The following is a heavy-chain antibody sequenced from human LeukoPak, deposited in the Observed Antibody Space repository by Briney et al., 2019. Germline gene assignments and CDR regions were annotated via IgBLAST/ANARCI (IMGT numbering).Heavy chain of an antibody. Sequence: ASVKVSCKASGYDFTSYAMHWVRQAPGQRLEWMGWINAGNGNTKYSQKFQDRVTVTRDTSTSTAYMELSSLRSEDTAVYYCARGRNWFDPWGQGTLVTVSS. CDR2: INAGNGNT. J-gene: IGHJ5*02. CDR1: GYDFTSYA. CDR3: ARGRNWFDP. V-gene: IGHV1-3*01.